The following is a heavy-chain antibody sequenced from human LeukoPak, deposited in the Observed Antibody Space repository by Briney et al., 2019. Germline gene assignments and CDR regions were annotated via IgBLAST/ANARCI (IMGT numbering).Heavy chain of an antibody. J-gene: IGHJ4*02. D-gene: IGHD5-18*01. CDR3: ARQGDGGYTYGNFDS. CDR1: GGSISSSGYY. Sequence: SETLSLTCTVSGGSISSSGYYWGWIRQPPGKGLEWIGSIYYSGATYYSPSLRSRVTISLDTSENQFSLKLNSVTAADTAVYYCARQGDGGYTYGNFDSWGQGTLVTVSS. CDR2: IYYSGAT. V-gene: IGHV4-39*01.